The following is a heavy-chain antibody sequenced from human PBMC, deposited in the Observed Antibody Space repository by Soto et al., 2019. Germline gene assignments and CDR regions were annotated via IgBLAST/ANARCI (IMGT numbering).Heavy chain of an antibody. Sequence: QVQLVESGGGVVQPGRSLRLSCAASGFTFSSYGMHWVRQAPGKGLEWVAVISYDGSNKYYADSVKGRFTISRDNSKNTLYMQMNSLRAEDKAVYYCAKDRIAVAGLPCGMDVWGQGTTVTVSS. V-gene: IGHV3-30*18. CDR2: ISYDGSNK. CDR1: GFTFSSYG. CDR3: AKDRIAVAGLPCGMDV. D-gene: IGHD6-19*01. J-gene: IGHJ6*02.